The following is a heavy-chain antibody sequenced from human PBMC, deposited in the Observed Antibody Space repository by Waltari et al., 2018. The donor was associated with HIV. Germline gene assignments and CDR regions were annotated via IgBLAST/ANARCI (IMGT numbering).Heavy chain of an antibody. CDR3: ARARNSWYFDY. CDR1: GGSISSSGYY. V-gene: IGHV4-31*03. Sequence: QVHLQESGPGLVKPSQTLSLTCTVSGGSISSSGYYWSWIRQHPGKGLEWIGYIYYNGNTYYNPSLKSRVTISGDTSTNQFSLRLSSVGAADTAMYYCARARNSWYFDYWGQGTLVTVSS. CDR2: IYYNGNT. D-gene: IGHD4-4*01. J-gene: IGHJ4*02.